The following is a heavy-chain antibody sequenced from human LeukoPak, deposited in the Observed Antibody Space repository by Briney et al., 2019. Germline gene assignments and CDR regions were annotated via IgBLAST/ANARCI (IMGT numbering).Heavy chain of an antibody. J-gene: IGHJ4*02. Sequence: GGSLRLSCAGSGFTLSSNWMHWVRQAPGKGLVWVARFYSDGGRTNYADSVKGRFTISGDNAKNTQYLQMSSLRAEDTAVYYCAREKQSGGTPFDYWGQGSLVTVSS. CDR2: FYSDGGRT. CDR1: GFTLSSNW. CDR3: AREKQSGGTPFDY. V-gene: IGHV3-74*01. D-gene: IGHD1-26*01.